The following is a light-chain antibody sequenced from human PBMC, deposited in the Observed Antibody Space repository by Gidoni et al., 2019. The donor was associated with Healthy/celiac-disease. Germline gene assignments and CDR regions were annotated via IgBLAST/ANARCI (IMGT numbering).Light chain of an antibody. J-gene: IGKJ2*01. CDR2: AAS. CDR1: QGISSY. CDR3: QQLNSYPRT. V-gene: IGKV1-9*01. Sequence: DIQLTQSPSFLSASVGDRVTITCRASQGISSYLAWYQQKPGKAPKLLIYAASTLQSGVPSRFSGSGSGTEVTLTLSSLQPEDFATYYCQQLNSYPRTFGQGTKLEIK.